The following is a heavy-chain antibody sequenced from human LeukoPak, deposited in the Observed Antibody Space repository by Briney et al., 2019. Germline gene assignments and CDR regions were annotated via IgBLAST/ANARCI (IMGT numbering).Heavy chain of an antibody. CDR1: GFTFSSYA. J-gene: IGHJ4*02. D-gene: IGHD1-26*01. V-gene: IGHV3-23*01. CDR2: ISGSGGST. CDR3: AKDSYSGSYLADFDY. Sequence: PGGSLSLSCAASGFTFSSYAMSWVRQAPGKGLEWVSAISGSGGSTYYADSVKGRFTISRDNSKNTLYLQMNSLRAEDTAVYYCAKDSYSGSYLADFDYWGQGTLVTVSS.